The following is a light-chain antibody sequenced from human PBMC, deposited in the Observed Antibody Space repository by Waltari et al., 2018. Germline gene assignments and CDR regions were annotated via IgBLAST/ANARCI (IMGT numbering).Light chain of an antibody. CDR1: QSVSNH. Sequence: EKVMTQSPATLSVSPGERATLSCRASQSVSNHLAWYQQRPGQAPRLLIYAAASRAAGVPVRFSGSGSGTEFTLTIDSLQSEDFAVYFCQQYNSWPFTFGPGTQVDIK. CDR2: AAA. V-gene: IGKV3-15*01. J-gene: IGKJ3*01. CDR3: QQYNSWPFT.